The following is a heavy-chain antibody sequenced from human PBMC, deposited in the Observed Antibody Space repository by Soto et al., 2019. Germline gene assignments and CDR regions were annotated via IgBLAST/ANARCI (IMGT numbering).Heavy chain of an antibody. D-gene: IGHD2-2*01. Sequence: GGSLRLSCVASGFTFSDDYMSWIRRAPGKGLEWVSYISSGDRTTYAYADSVQGRFIISRDNAKNSLYLQMNSLRAEDTAVYYCARSKGYRLLSGYYHYMDVWGRGTTVTVSS. CDR3: ARSKGYRLLSGYYHYMDV. CDR2: ISSGDRTT. CDR1: GFTFSDDY. V-gene: IGHV3-11*01. J-gene: IGHJ6*03.